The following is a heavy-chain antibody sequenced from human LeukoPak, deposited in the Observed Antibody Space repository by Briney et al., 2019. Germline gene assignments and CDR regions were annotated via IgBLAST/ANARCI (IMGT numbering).Heavy chain of an antibody. V-gene: IGHV1-46*01. CDR1: GYAFTSYY. Sequence: ASVKVSCKASGYAFTSYYMHWVRQAPGQGLEWMGIINPSGGSTSYAQKFQGRVTMTRDMSTSTVHMELSSLRSEDTAVYYCARLPISPNTADYWGQGTLVTVSS. J-gene: IGHJ4*02. CDR2: INPSGGST. D-gene: IGHD5-18*01. CDR3: ARLPISPNTADY.